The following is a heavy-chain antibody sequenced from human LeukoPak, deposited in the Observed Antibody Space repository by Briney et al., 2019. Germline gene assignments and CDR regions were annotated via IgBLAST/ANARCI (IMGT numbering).Heavy chain of an antibody. CDR2: IAGSDGFT. CDR3: VRSLDY. Sequence: GGSLRLSCAASGFPFSSYAMNWVRQAPGKGLEWVSVIAGSDGFTQYADSVKGRFTISRDNSKNTVYLQMNRLRVEDTALYYCVRSLDYWGQGALVTVSS. J-gene: IGHJ4*02. V-gene: IGHV3-23*01. CDR1: GFPFSSYA.